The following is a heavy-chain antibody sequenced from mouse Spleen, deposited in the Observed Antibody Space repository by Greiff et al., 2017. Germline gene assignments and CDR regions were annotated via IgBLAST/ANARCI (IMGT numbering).Heavy chain of an antibody. CDR3: ARDAAYYGDYWYFDV. V-gene: IGHV7-1*01. Sequence: EVQLVESGGGLVQSGRSLRLSCATSGFTFSDFYMEWVRQAPGKGLEWIAASRNKANDYTTEYSASVKGRFIVSRDTSQSILYLQMNALRAEDTAIYYCARDAAYYGDYWYFDVWGAGTTVTVSS. CDR1: GFTFSDFY. CDR2: SRNKANDYTT. D-gene: IGHD2-13*01. J-gene: IGHJ1*01.